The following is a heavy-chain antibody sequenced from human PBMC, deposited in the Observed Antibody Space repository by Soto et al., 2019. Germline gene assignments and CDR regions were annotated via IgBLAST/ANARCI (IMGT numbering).Heavy chain of an antibody. CDR1: GGSINTSGFY. Sequence: SETLSLTCTVSGGSINTSGFYWSWIRQHPGKGLEWIGYIYYAGTMYYNPSLESPVSLSVDTSKNQFSLKMSSVTAADTAVHYCARETFYYDTSTYAFDIWGQGTMVTVSS. CDR2: IYYAGTM. CDR3: ARETFYYDTSTYAFDI. D-gene: IGHD3-16*01. V-gene: IGHV4-31*01. J-gene: IGHJ3*02.